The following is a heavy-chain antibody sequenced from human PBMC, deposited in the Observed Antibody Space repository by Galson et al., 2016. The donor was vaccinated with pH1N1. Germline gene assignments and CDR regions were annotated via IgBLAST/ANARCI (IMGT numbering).Heavy chain of an antibody. V-gene: IGHV5-51*01. D-gene: IGHD4-17*01. CDR1: GYRFSNSW. Sequence: QSGAEVKKPGESLKISCEGSGYRFSNSWIGWVRQMPGKGLEWMGIIYLGSSHIRYSPSFQGQVTVAADRSIDTVYLQWSSLKASDTAIYYCARQNDYGDYRGDAFDIWGQGTMVTVSS. CDR3: ARQNDYGDYRGDAFDI. J-gene: IGHJ3*02. CDR2: IYLGSSHI.